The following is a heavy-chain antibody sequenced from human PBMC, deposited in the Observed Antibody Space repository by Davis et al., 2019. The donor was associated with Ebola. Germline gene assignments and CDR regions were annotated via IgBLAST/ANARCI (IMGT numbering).Heavy chain of an antibody. D-gene: IGHD3-22*01. CDR1: GYTFNLYG. CDR2: IIPIFGTA. J-gene: IGHJ6*04. V-gene: IGHV1-69*13. Sequence: SVKVSCKASGYTFNLYGISWVRQAPGQGLEWMGGIIPIFGTANYAQKFQGRVTITADESTSTAYMELSSLRSEDTAVYYCARGRTLSRYDSSGYYYYYGMDVWGKGTTVTVSS. CDR3: ARGRTLSRYDSSGYYYYYGMDV.